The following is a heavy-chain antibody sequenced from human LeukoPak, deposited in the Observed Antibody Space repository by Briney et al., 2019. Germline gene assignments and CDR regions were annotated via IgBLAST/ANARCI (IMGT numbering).Heavy chain of an antibody. V-gene: IGHV3-7*03. CDR1: GFTFSSSW. Sequence: PGGSLRLSCVASGFTFSSSWMSWVRQAPGKGLEWVANIKQDGSEKSYVVSVRGRFTIYRDNAKNSLYLQLNSLRAEDTALYYCARDNPPDYWGQGTLVTVSS. J-gene: IGHJ4*02. CDR2: IKQDGSEK. CDR3: ARDNPPDY.